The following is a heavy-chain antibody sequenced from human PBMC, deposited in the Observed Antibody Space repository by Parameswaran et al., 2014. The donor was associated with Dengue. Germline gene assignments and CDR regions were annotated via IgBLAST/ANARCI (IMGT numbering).Heavy chain of an antibody. Sequence: RWIRQPPGKGLEWVANMKQDGSEKYYVDSVKGRFTISRDNAKNSLFLQMNSLRAEDTAVYFCARLVVPVPGYYYGMDVWGQGTLRSPSP. CDR2: MKQDGSEK. J-gene: IGHJ6*02. V-gene: IGHV3-7*01. CDR3: ARLVVPVPGYYYGMDV. D-gene: IGHD2-2*01.